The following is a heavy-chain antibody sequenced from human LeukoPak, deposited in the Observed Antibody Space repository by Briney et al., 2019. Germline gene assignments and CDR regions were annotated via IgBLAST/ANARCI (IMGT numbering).Heavy chain of an antibody. CDR3: AKDRVAVMWWFRVSPTYYYYMDV. D-gene: IGHD2-21*01. J-gene: IGHJ6*03. CDR1: GFTFSSYG. CDR2: IRYDGSNK. V-gene: IGHV3-30*02. Sequence: GGSLRLSCAASGFTFSSYGMHWVRQAPGKGLEWVAFIRYDGSNKYYADSVKGRFTISRDNSKNTLYLQMNSLRAEDTAVYYCAKDRVAVMWWFRVSPTYYYYMDVWGKGTTVTVSS.